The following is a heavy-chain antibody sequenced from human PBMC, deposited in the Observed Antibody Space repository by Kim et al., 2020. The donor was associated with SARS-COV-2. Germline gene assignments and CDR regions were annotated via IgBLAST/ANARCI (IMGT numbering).Heavy chain of an antibody. CDR3: ARDKRSYYDYVWGSYRYTGPVY. Sequence: GGSLRLSCAASGFTFSSYAMHWVRQAPGKGLEWVAVISYDGSNKYYADSVKGRFTISRDNSKNTLYLQMNSLRAEDTAVYYCARDKRSYYDYVWGSYRYTGPVYWGQGTLVTVSS. CDR2: ISYDGSNK. J-gene: IGHJ4*02. V-gene: IGHV3-30*04. CDR1: GFTFSSYA. D-gene: IGHD3-16*02.